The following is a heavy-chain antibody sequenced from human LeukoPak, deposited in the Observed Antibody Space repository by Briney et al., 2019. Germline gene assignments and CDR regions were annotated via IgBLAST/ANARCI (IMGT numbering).Heavy chain of an antibody. CDR2: IIPIFGTA. V-gene: IGHV1-69*05. CDR1: GYTFTSYG. Sequence: SVKVSCKASGYTFTSYGTSWVRQAPGQGLEWMGGIIPIFGTANYAQKFQGRVTITTDESTSTAYMELSSLRSEDTAVYYCARGEVEMATITYLDYWGQGTLVTVSS. J-gene: IGHJ4*02. D-gene: IGHD5-24*01. CDR3: ARGEVEMATITYLDY.